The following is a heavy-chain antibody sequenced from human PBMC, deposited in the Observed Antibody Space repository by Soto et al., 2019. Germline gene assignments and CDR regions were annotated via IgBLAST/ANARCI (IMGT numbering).Heavy chain of an antibody. D-gene: IGHD6-25*01. CDR3: ASAGAAPDYSDGMDV. CDR1: GYTFSTSG. V-gene: IGHV1-18*01. CDR2: ISTYNGDT. Sequence: QVQLVQSGAEVRKPGASVKVSCKASGYTFSTSGMSWLRQAPGQGLEGMGWISTYNGDTNDAPKFQDRVTMTSDTTTRTVYMEVRRLRSDDTAVYYCASAGAAPDYSDGMDVWGQGPRVTVSS. J-gene: IGHJ6*02.